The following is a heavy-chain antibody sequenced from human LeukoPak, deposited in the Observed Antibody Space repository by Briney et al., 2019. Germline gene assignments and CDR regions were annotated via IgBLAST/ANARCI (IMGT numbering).Heavy chain of an antibody. J-gene: IGHJ4*02. CDR3: AREGGYSYGAPDY. Sequence: GGSLRLSCAASGFTFSSYEMNWVRQAPGKGLEWVSYISCSGSTIYYADSVKGRFTISRDNAKNSLYLQMNILRAEDTAVYYCAREGGYSYGAPDYWGQGTLVTVSS. V-gene: IGHV3-48*03. D-gene: IGHD5-18*01. CDR2: ISCSGSTI. CDR1: GFTFSSYE.